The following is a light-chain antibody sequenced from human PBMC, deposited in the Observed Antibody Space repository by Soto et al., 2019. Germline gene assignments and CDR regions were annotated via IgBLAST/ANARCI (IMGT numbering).Light chain of an antibody. CDR3: ISYIRRGALTI. J-gene: IGLJ2*01. CDR2: YVS. CDR1: SSDVGAPYNF. Sequence: QSALTQPASVSGSPGQSITISCTGTSSDVGAPYNFVSWYQQHPGKAHKLIIYYVSNRPSGVSDRFSGTRCGNTASLTVSGMQAEEGADHYCISYIRRGALTIFAAGTAVTV. V-gene: IGLV2-14*01.